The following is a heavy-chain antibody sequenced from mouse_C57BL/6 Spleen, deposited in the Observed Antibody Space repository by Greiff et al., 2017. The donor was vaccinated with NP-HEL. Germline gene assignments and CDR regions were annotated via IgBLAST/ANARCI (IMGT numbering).Heavy chain of an antibody. CDR3: TRACYYGSNYPWFAY. V-gene: IGHV1-15*01. CDR1: GYTFTDYE. Sequence: QVQLQQPGAELVRPGASVTLSCKASGYTFTDYEMHWVKQTPVHGLEWIGAIDPDTGGTAYNQKFKGKAILTADKSSSTAYMMLRSLTSEDSAVYYCTRACYYGSNYPWFAYWGQGTLVTVSA. J-gene: IGHJ3*01. D-gene: IGHD1-1*01. CDR2: IDPDTGGT.